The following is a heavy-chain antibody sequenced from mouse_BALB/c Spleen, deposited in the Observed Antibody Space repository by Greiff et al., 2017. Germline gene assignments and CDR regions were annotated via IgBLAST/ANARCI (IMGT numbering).Heavy chain of an antibody. CDR3: ARSREGDY. V-gene: IGHV1-54*03. CDR1: GYAFTNYL. Sequence: QVQLQQSGAELVRPGTSVKVSCKASGYAFTNYLIEWVKQRPGQGLEWIGVINPGSGGTNYNEKFKGKATLTADKSSSTAYMQLSSLTSDDSAVYFCARSREGDYWGQGTSVTVSS. J-gene: IGHJ4*01. CDR2: INPGSGGT.